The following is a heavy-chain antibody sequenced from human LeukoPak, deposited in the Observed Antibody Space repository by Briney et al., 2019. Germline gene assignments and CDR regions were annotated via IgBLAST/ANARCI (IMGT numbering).Heavy chain of an antibody. CDR3: ARGGYYDSSGYYPFDY. CDR2: IYHSGST. Sequence: PSETLSLTCSVSGDSISGYYWSWIRQPPGKGLEWIGYIYHSGSTYYNPSLKSRVTISVDRSKNQFSLKLSSVTAADTAVYYCARGGYYDSSGYYPFDYWGQGTLVTVSS. V-gene: IGHV4-30-2*01. CDR1: GDSISGYY. J-gene: IGHJ4*02. D-gene: IGHD3-22*01.